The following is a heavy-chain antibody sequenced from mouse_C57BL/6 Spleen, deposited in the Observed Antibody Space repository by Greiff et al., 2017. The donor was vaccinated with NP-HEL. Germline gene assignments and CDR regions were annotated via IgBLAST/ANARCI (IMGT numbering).Heavy chain of an antibody. Sequence: QVQLQQPGAELVRPGTSVKLSCKASGYTFTSYWMHWVKQRPGQGLEWIGVIDPSDSYTNYNQKFKGKATLTVDTSSSTAYMQLSSLTSEDSAVYYCARWDYDYDGDAMDYWGQGTSVTVSS. D-gene: IGHD2-4*01. V-gene: IGHV1-59*01. CDR1: GYTFTSYW. CDR3: ARWDYDYDGDAMDY. J-gene: IGHJ4*01. CDR2: IDPSDSYT.